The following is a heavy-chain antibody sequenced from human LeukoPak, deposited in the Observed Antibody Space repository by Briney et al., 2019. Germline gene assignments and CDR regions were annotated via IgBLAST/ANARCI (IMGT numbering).Heavy chain of an antibody. CDR2: ISYDGSNK. CDR3: AKSSGWYLEAFDI. D-gene: IGHD6-19*01. Sequence: GGSLRLSCAASGFTFSSYGMHWVRQAPGKGLEWVAVISYDGSNKYYADSVKGRFTISRDNSKNTLYLQMNSLRAEDTAVYYCAKSSGWYLEAFDIWGQGTMVTVSS. V-gene: IGHV3-30*18. J-gene: IGHJ3*02. CDR1: GFTFSSYG.